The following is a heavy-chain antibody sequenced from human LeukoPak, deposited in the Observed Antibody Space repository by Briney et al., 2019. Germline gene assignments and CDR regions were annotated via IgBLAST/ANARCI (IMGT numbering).Heavy chain of an antibody. Sequence: PGGSLRLSCAASGFTVSANYMSWVRQAPAKGLEWVSVIYMNGVTYHADSVKGRLTISRDDSRNTVYLQMNSLRADDTAVYYCAKGGRWLLGSLYFDYWGQGALVTVSS. CDR1: GFTVSANY. J-gene: IGHJ4*02. CDR2: IYMNGVT. V-gene: IGHV3-53*05. CDR3: AKGGRWLLGSLYFDY. D-gene: IGHD5-12*01.